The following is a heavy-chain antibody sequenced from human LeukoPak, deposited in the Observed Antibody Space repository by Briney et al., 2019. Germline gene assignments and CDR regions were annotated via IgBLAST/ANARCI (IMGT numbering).Heavy chain of an antibody. V-gene: IGHV3-23*01. CDR3: AKEFNWNYGPYFDY. CDR2: ISAASGST. CDR1: GFTFSNYA. J-gene: IGHJ4*02. Sequence: GGSLRLSCAASGFTFSNYAMSWVRQAPGKGLEWVSTISAASGSTYYADSVKGRFTVSRGNSKNTLYLQMNSLRAEDTAVYYCAKEFNWNYGPYFDYWGQGTLVTVSS. D-gene: IGHD1-7*01.